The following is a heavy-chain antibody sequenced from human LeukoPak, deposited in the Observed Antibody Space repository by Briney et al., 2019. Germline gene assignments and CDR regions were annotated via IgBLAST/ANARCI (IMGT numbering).Heavy chain of an antibody. CDR3: ARDLQWLRLPPY. CDR2: IYYSGST. Sequence: PSETLSLTCTVSGGSISSYYWSWIRQPPGKGLEWIGYIYYSGSTNYNPSLKSRVTISVDTSKNQFSLKLSSVTAADTAVYYCARDLQWLRLPPYWGQGTLVTVSS. CDR1: GGSISSYY. J-gene: IGHJ4*02. D-gene: IGHD5-12*01. V-gene: IGHV4-59*01.